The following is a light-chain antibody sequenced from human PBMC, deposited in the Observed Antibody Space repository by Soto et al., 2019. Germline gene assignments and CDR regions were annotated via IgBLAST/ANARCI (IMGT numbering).Light chain of an antibody. J-gene: IGLJ2*01. CDR2: GVS. V-gene: IGLV2-14*01. CDR1: SSDVGGYNY. Sequence: QSALTQPASVSGSPGQSITISCTGTSSDVGGYNYASWYQQHPGKAPKLMIYGVSNRPSGGSKRFSGSKSGNTGSLTISGLQAEDEADDYCSSYTGSSTYVVFGGGTKVTVL. CDR3: SSYTGSSTYVV.